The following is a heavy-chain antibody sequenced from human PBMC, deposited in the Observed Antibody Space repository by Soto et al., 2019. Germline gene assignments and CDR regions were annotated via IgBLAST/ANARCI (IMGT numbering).Heavy chain of an antibody. Sequence: DSVKVSCKASGYTFTGYYMHWVRQAPGQGLEWMGWINPNSGGTNYAQKFQGRVTMTRDTSVSTAYMELRRLRSDDTAVYYCARGARRRDISGYLHYWGQGTMVTV. CDR1: GYTFTGYY. V-gene: IGHV1-2*02. CDR2: INPNSGGT. D-gene: IGHD3-22*01. J-gene: IGHJ4*02. CDR3: ARGARRRDISGYLHY.